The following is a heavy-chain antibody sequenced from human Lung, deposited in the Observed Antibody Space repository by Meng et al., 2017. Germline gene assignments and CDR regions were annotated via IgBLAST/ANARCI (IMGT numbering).Heavy chain of an antibody. J-gene: IGHJ4*02. CDR2: TYYRSKWYN. CDR3: ARSQQWLDS. V-gene: IGHV6-1*01. D-gene: IGHD6-19*01. CDR1: GDSVSSNSAA. Sequence: HVHLQQSGPGLVKPSQTFSLTCALSGDSVSSNSAACNWIRQSPSRGLEWLGRTYYRSKWYNGYAVSVRSRITINPDTSKNQFSLQLNSVTPEDTAVYYCARSQQWLDSWGQGTLVTVSS.